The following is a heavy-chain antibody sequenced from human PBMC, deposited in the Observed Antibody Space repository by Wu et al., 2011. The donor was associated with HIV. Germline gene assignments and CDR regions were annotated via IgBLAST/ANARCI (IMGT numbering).Heavy chain of an antibody. Sequence: QVQLVQSGAEVKKPGASVKVSYKTSGYTFTGYYIHWVRQAPGHGLEWMGSFVPIFGSPDYAQKFQGRVTISADKSTDTAYMEMTGLTSEDTAVYYCARPSWGRGALDVWGQGTLVTVSS. J-gene: IGHJ3*01. CDR1: GYTFTGYY. CDR3: ARPSWGRGALDV. D-gene: IGHD3-16*01. CDR2: FVPIFGSP. V-gene: IGHV1-69*06.